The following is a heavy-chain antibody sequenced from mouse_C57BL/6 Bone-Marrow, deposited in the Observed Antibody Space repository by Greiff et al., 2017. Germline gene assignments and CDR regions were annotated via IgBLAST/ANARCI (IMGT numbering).Heavy chain of an antibody. D-gene: IGHD2-2*01. CDR2: ISSGSSTI. V-gene: IGHV5-17*01. CDR1: GFTFSVYG. J-gene: IGHJ3*01. Sequence: EVQLVESGGGLVKPGGSLKLSCAASGFTFSVYGMHWVRQAPEKGLKWVAYISSGSSTIYYTDTVKGRFTISRANAKNTLFLQMTSLRSEDTAMYYCARGDYAYEGAWFAYWGQGTLVTVSA. CDR3: ARGDYAYEGAWFAY.